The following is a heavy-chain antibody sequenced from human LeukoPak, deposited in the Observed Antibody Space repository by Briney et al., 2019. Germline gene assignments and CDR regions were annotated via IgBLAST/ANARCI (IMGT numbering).Heavy chain of an antibody. D-gene: IGHD3-22*01. V-gene: IGHV1-24*01. CDR2: FDPEDGET. CDR1: GYTLTELS. Sequence: ASVKVSCKVSGYTLTELSMHWVRQAPGKGLEWMGGFDPEDGETIYAQKFQGRVTMTEDTSTDTAYMELSSLRSEDTAVYYCATLVYYYDSSGYYGIPHCDYWGQGTLVTVSS. J-gene: IGHJ4*02. CDR3: ATLVYYYDSSGYYGIPHCDY.